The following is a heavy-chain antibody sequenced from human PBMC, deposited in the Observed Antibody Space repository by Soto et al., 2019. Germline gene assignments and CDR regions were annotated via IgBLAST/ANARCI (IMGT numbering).Heavy chain of an antibody. CDR3: TRHLVDY. J-gene: IGHJ4*02. CDR1: GFTFSDAA. V-gene: IGHV3-73*02. D-gene: IGHD2-15*01. CDR2: TRSKVNNYAT. Sequence: EVQLVESGGGLVQPGGSLKLSCAVSGFTFSDAAIHWVRQASGKGLEGVGRTRSKVNNYATAYAASVKGRFTISRDDSKNTAYLQMNSLKTEDTAVYYCTRHLVDYWGQGTLVTVSS.